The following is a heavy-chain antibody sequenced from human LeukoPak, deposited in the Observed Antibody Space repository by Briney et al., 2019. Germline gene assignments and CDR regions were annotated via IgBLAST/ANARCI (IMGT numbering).Heavy chain of an antibody. CDR2: INTNTGNP. J-gene: IGHJ4*02. CDR3: AIWYCSGGRCYSNARTFDY. CDR1: GYTFTSYA. D-gene: IGHD2-15*01. V-gene: IGHV7-4-1*02. Sequence: ASVKVSCKASGYTFTSYAMNWVREAPGQGLEWMGWINTNTGNPTYAQGLTGRFVFSLDTSVSTAYLQISSLKAEDTAAYYCAIWYCSGGRCYSNARTFDYWGQGTRVSVSS.